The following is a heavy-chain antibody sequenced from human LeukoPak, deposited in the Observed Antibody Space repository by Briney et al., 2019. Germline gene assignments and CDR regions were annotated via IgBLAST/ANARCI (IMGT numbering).Heavy chain of an antibody. CDR1: GFTFSSYG. Sequence: GGPLRLSCAASGFTFSSYGMHWVRQAPGKGLEWVAVISYDGSNKYYADSVKGRFTISRDNSKNTLYLQMNSLRAEDTAVYYCARGVHCGGDCSQWDYYYMDVWGKGTTVTISS. D-gene: IGHD2-21*02. V-gene: IGHV3-30*03. CDR2: ISYDGSNK. CDR3: ARGVHCGGDCSQWDYYYMDV. J-gene: IGHJ6*03.